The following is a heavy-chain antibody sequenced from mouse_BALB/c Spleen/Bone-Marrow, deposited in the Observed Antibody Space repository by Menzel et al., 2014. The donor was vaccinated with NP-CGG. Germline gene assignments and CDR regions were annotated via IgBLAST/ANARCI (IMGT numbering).Heavy chain of an antibody. Sequence: QVQVKQSGAELVRPGVSVKISCKGSGYTFTDYAMHWVKQSHAKSLEWIGVISTYYGDASYNQKFKGKATMTVDKSSSTAYMELARLTSEDSAIYYCARDEGAYWGQGTLVTVSA. CDR2: ISTYYGDA. J-gene: IGHJ3*01. CDR1: GYTFTDYA. CDR3: ARDEGAY. V-gene: IGHV1S137*01.